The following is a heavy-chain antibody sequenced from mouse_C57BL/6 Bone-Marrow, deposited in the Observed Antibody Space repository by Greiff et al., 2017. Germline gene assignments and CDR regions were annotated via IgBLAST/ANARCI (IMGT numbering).Heavy chain of an antibody. CDR3: ARSGRNYFDD. CDR1: GYTFTSSW. Sequence: QVQLQQPGAELVKPGASVKLSCKASGYTFTSSWMHWVKQRPGQGLEWIGMIHPNSGSTNYNEKFKSKATLTVDKSSSTAYMQLSSLTSEDSAVYYCARSGRNYFDDWGQGTTLTGAS. CDR2: IHPNSGST. D-gene: IGHD3-2*02. J-gene: IGHJ2*01. V-gene: IGHV1-64*01.